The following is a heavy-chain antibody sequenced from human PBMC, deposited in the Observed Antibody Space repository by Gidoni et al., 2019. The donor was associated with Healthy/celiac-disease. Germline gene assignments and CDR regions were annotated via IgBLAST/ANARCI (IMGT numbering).Heavy chain of an antibody. CDR2: ISWNSGSI. CDR3: AKDGGYSSGWYWYFDL. V-gene: IGHV3-9*01. CDR1: GFTFDDYA. J-gene: IGHJ2*01. D-gene: IGHD6-19*01. Sequence: EVQLVESGGGLVQPGRSLRLSCAASGFTFDDYAMHWVRQAPGKGLEWVSGISWNSGSIGYADSVKGRFTISRDNAKNSLYLQMNSLRAEDTALYYCAKDGGYSSGWYWYFDLWGRGTLDTVSS.